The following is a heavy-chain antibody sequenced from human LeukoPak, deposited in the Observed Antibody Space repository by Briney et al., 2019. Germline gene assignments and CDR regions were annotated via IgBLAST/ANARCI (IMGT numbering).Heavy chain of an antibody. CDR1: GFTFSSYE. CDR3: ARESSGYDFWSGPGTFDI. D-gene: IGHD3-3*01. J-gene: IGHJ3*02. V-gene: IGHV3-48*03. CDR2: ISSSGSTI. Sequence: GGSLRLSCAASGFTFSSYEMNWVRQAPGKGLEWVSYISSSGSTIYYADSVKGRFTISRDNAKNSLYLQMNSLRAEDTAVYYCARESSGYDFWSGPGTFDIWGQGTMVTVSS.